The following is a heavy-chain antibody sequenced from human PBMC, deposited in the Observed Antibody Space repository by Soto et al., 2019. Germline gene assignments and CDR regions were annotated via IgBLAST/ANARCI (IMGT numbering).Heavy chain of an antibody. CDR1: GFSFSKYA. D-gene: IGHD3-16*02. J-gene: IGHJ4*02. CDR3: ARDSRITFGGVIDTFDY. Sequence: GGSLRLSCAASGFSFSKYAMSWVRQAPGKGLEWVSTISGSGGSTYYADSVKGRFTISRDNSKNTLYLQMNSLRVEDTALYYCARDSRITFGGVIDTFDYWGQGTLVTVSS. CDR2: ISGSGGST. V-gene: IGHV3-23*01.